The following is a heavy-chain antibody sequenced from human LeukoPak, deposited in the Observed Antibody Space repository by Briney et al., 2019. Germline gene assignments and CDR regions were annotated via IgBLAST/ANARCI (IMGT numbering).Heavy chain of an antibody. Sequence: SETLSLTCTVSGGSISSSSYYWGWIRQPPGKGLEWIGSIYYSGSTYYNPSLKSRVTISVDTSKNQFSLKLSSVTAADTAVYYYARDHSGDGDYDYWGQGTLVTVSS. CDR2: IYYSGST. J-gene: IGHJ4*02. CDR1: GGSISSSSYY. V-gene: IGHV4-39*07. D-gene: IGHD4-17*01. CDR3: ARDHSGDGDYDY.